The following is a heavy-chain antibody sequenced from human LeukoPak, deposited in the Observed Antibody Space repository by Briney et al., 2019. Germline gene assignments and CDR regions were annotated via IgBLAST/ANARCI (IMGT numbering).Heavy chain of an antibody. V-gene: IGHV4-61*08. CDR2: IYYSGST. CDR1: GGSISSGGYY. CDR3: ARGENLRYFDY. J-gene: IGHJ4*02. Sequence: PSETLSLTCAVSGGSISSGGYYWSWIRQPPGKGLEWIGYIYYSGSTNYNPSLKSRVTISVDTSKNQFSLKLSSVTAADTAVYYCARGENLRYFDYWGQGTLVTVSS.